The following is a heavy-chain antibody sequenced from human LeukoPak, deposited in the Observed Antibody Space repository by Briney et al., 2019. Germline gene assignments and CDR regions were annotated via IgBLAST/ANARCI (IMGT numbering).Heavy chain of an antibody. J-gene: IGHJ3*02. CDR3: AREGPYYYDSSDDAFDI. V-gene: IGHV1-2*02. D-gene: IGHD3-22*01. CDR2: INPNSGGT. Sequence: ASVKVSCKASGYTFTSYDINWVRQATGQGLEWMGWINPNSGGTNYAQKFQGRVTMTRDTSISTAYMELSRLRSDDTAVYYCAREGPYYYDSSDDAFDIWGQGTMVTVSS. CDR1: GYTFTSYD.